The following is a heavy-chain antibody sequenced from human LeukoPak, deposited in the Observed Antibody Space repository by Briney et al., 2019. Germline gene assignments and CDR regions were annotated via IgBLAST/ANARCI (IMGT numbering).Heavy chain of an antibody. CDR1: GGSITNFY. D-gene: IGHD3-10*01. J-gene: IGHJ3*02. CDR2: IYYSGTT. V-gene: IGHV4-59*01. CDR3: ARSPGGAFDI. Sequence: PSETLSLTCTVSGGSITNFYGGWIRQSPGKGLELIGYIYYSGTTNYSPSLKSRVSISVDTSKKQFSLKLSSVTAADTAVYYCARSPGGAFDIWGQGTMVTVSS.